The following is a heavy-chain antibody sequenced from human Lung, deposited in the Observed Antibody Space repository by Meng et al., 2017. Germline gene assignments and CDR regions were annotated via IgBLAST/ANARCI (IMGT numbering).Heavy chain of an antibody. CDR2: IYHSGST. V-gene: IGHV4-4*02. J-gene: IGHJ5*02. CDR3: ARGSITMVRGVSVFDP. CDR1: GGSISSRNW. D-gene: IGHD3-10*01. Sequence: VPRQESGQGLVKPSGTLSLTCAVSGGSISSRNWWSWVRQPPGKGLEWIGEIYHSGSTNYNPSLKSRVTISVDKSKNQFSLKLSSVTAADTAVYYCARGSITMVRGVSVFDPWGQGTLVTVSS.